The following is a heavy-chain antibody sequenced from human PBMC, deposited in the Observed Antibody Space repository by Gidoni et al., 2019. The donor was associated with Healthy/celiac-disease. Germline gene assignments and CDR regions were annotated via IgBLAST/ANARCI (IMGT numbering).Heavy chain of an antibody. Sequence: QVQQQQCGSGLVKPSASLSLTSAVYGGSLRVSYWSWIRQPPGKGLEWLGAINHSGSTNYHPAPKSRVTISVDTSKNQCSLKLSSVTAADTAVYYCARSRRHSIVLVPAARGWFDPWGQGTLVTVSS. V-gene: IGHV4-34*01. CDR3: ARSRRHSIVLVPAARGWFDP. CDR1: GGSLRVSY. D-gene: IGHD2-2*01. J-gene: IGHJ5*02. CDR2: INHSGST.